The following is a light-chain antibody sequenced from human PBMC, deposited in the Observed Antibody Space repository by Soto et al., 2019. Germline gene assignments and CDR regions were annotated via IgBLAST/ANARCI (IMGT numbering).Light chain of an antibody. CDR1: QSISSW. V-gene: IGKV1-5*03. CDR2: KAS. J-gene: IGKJ1*01. CDR3: QQYNSYWT. Sequence: DIQMTQSPSTLSASVGDRVTITCLASQSISSWLAWYQQKPGKAPKLLAYKASSLESGVPSRFSGSGSGTEFTLTVSSMQPDVFASYYYQQYNSYWTFGQGTKVEI.